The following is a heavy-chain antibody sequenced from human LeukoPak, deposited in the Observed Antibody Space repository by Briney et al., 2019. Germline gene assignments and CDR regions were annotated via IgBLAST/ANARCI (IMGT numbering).Heavy chain of an antibody. D-gene: IGHD3-9*01. J-gene: IGHJ4*02. V-gene: IGHV4-34*01. CDR3: AREAILSAYYLGY. CDR1: GGSIRNYF. Sequence: PSETLSLTCSVSGGSIRNYFWSWIRQPPGAGLEWIGEINHSGSTNYNPSLKSRLTISVDTSKNQFSLKVRSVTAADTAVYYCAREAILSAYYLGYWGRGTPVTVSS. CDR2: INHSGST.